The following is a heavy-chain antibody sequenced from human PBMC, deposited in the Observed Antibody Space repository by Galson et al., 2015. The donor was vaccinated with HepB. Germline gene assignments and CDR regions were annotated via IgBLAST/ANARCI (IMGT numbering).Heavy chain of an antibody. CDR1: GCSFSDAS. D-gene: IGHD1-14*01. Sequence: SLILSCAASGCSFSDASMGWVRQAPGEGLEWVGRIKRRTFGAIVDYGIPVKGRFIISRDDSTDTLSLLMQSLKTDDTAVYYCTTTVRPEDFVDYWGQGSLVTVSS. CDR2: IKRRTFGAIV. V-gene: IGHV3-15*01. J-gene: IGHJ4*02. CDR3: TTTVRPEDFVDY.